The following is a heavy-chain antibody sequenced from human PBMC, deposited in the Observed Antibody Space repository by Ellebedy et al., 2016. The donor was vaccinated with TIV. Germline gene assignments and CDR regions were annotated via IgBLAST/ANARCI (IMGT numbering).Heavy chain of an antibody. J-gene: IGHJ4*02. CDR1: GFTSSRNT. D-gene: IGHD3-10*01. CDR3: ATDEGIY. Sequence: PGGSLRLSFAASGFTSSRNTINWVRQAPGQGREWVANIKPGGNEKFYVVSVVGRFTISRDNANNSLYLQMDSLRAEDTGVYYCATDEGIYWGQGTLVTVSS. V-gene: IGHV3-7*03. CDR2: IKPGGNEK.